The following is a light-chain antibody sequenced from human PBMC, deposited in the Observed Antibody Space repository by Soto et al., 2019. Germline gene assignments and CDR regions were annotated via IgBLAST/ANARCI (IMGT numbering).Light chain of an antibody. CDR2: DAS. J-gene: IGKJ5*01. Sequence: EIVMTHSPATLSVSPGERATLSCRASQSVSSNLAWYQQKPGQPPRLLIYDASKRATGTPARFSGSGSGTDFTLTISSLEPEDFAVYYCQQRSDWPITFGQGTRLEIK. CDR3: QQRSDWPIT. CDR1: QSVSSN. V-gene: IGKV3-11*01.